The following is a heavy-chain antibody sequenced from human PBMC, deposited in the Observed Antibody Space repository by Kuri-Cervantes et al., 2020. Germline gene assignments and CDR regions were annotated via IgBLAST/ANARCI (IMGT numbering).Heavy chain of an antibody. CDR3: ARDQSNWGSLSAFDI. CDR1: GFTFSSYT. J-gene: IGHJ3*02. D-gene: IGHD7-27*01. CDR2: ISSSTRYI. V-gene: IGHV3-21*03. Sequence: GGSLRLACAASGFTFSSYTMNWVRQAAGKGLEWVSSISSSTRYIYYADSVKGRFTISRDNAKNSLYLQMNSLRAEDTAVYYCARDQSNWGSLSAFDIWGQGTMVTVSS.